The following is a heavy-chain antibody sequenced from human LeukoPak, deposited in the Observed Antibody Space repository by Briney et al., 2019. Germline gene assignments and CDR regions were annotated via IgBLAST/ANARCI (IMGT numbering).Heavy chain of an antibody. D-gene: IGHD3-3*01. J-gene: IGHJ4*02. CDR1: GGTFSSYA. CDR3: AGRSNDFWSGFDY. Sequence: ASVKVSCKASGGTFSSYAISWVRKAPGQGLEWMGGIIPIFGTANYAQKFQGRVTITTDESTSTAYMELSSLRSEDTAVYYCAGRSNDFWSGFDYWGQGTLVTVSS. CDR2: IIPIFGTA. V-gene: IGHV1-69*05.